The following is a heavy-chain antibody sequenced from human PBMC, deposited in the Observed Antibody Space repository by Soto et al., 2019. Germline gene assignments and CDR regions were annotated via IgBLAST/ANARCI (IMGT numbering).Heavy chain of an antibody. J-gene: IGHJ5*02. D-gene: IGHD2-8*01. Sequence: SETLSLTCTVSGGSLTSYYWTWIRQPPGKGLEWIGEINHSGSTNYNPSLKSRVTISVDTSKNQFSLKLSSVTAADTAVYYCARGNIVLMVYAEMNWFDPWGPGTLVTAPQ. CDR1: GGSLTSYY. CDR2: INHSGST. V-gene: IGHV4-34*01. CDR3: ARGNIVLMVYAEMNWFDP.